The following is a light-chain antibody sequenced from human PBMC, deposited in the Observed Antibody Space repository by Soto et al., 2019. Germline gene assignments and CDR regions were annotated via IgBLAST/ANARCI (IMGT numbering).Light chain of an antibody. Sequence: QSVLTQPASVSGSPGQSITISCTGTSSDVGGYNYVSWYQQHPGKAPKLMIYDVSNRPSGVSNRFSGSKSGNTASLTIPGLWFEKETEDYGISFTTSNSPCVFVTGSKVTV. CDR1: SSDVGGYNY. V-gene: IGLV2-14*01. CDR3: ISFTTSNSPCV. J-gene: IGLJ1*01. CDR2: DVS.